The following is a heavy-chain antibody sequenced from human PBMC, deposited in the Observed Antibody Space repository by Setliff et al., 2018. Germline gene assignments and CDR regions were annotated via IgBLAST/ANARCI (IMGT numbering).Heavy chain of an antibody. D-gene: IGHD3-3*01. CDR3: ARGGDIITIFGVVTPDFYYYMDV. Sequence: ASVKVSCKASGYSFTSYGITWVRQAPGQGLEWMGWISPYNGDTRFQQKFQGRVTVTTDTPTSTGYLELWSLTSEDTAVYYCARGGDIITIFGVVTPDFYYYMDVWGTGTTVTVSS. V-gene: IGHV1-18*04. CDR2: ISPYNGDT. CDR1: GYSFTSYG. J-gene: IGHJ6*03.